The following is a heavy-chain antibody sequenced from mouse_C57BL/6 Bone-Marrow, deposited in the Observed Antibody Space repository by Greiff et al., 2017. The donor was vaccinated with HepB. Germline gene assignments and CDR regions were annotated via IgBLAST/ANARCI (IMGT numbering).Heavy chain of an antibody. V-gene: IGHV3-6*01. D-gene: IGHD1-1*01. CDR1: GYSITSGYY. J-gene: IGHJ2*01. Sequence: EVKLQESGPGLVKPSQSLSLTCSVTGYSITSGYYWNWIRQFPGNKLEWMGYISYDGSNNYNPSLKNRISITRDTSKNQFFLKLNSVTTEDTATYYCARDKEYYGSSYGFDYWGQGTTLTVSS. CDR3: ARDKEYYGSSYGFDY. CDR2: ISYDGSN.